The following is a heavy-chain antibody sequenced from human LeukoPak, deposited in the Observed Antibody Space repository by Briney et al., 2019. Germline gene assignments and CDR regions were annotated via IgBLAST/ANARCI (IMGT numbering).Heavy chain of an antibody. CDR3: ARGYYDSSGYSYYYGMDV. D-gene: IGHD3-22*01. CDR2: IIPILGIA. V-gene: IGHV1-69*04. Sequence: SVKVSCKASGGTFSSYAISWVRQAPGQGVEWMGRIIPILGIANYAQKFQGRVTITADKSTSTAYMELSSLRSEDTAVYYCARGYYDSSGYSYYYGMDVWGQGTTVTVSS. CDR1: GGTFSSYA. J-gene: IGHJ6*02.